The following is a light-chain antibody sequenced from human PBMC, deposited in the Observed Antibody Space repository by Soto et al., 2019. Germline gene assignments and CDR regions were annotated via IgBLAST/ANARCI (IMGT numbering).Light chain of an antibody. J-gene: IGKJ1*01. CDR3: QQYGSSPWT. CDR1: QSVSSSY. V-gene: IGKV3-20*01. Sequence: EIVLRQSPGTLSLSPGEGATLSCRASQSVSSSYLAWYQQKPGQAPRLLIYGASSRATGIPDRYSGSGSGTDFTLTISRLEPEDFAVYYCQQYGSSPWTFGQGTKVDIK. CDR2: GAS.